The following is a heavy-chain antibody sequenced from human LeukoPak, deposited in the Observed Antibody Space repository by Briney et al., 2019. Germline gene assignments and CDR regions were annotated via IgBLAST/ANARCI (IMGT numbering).Heavy chain of an antibody. CDR3: ARDLGPGQHYYNYIDV. V-gene: IGHV3-7*01. CDR1: EFTFSSYW. J-gene: IGHJ6*03. Sequence: GGSLRLSCAASEFTFSSYWMSWVRQAPGKGLEWVANIKQDGSEKYYVDSVKGRFTISRDNAKNTLYLQMNSLRVEDTAVYYCARDLGPGQHYYNYIDVWGKGTTVTVSS. CDR2: IKQDGSEK. D-gene: IGHD2-2*01.